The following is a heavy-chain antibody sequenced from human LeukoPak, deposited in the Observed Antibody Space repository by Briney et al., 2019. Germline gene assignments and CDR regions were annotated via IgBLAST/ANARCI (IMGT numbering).Heavy chain of an antibody. CDR2: IYSDGST. Sequence: GGSLRLSCAASGFTVSSNYMSWVRQAPGKGLEWVSVIYSDGSTYYADSVKGRFTISRDNSKNTLYLQMNSLRAEETAVYYCVNSVMVRGVIRPYWGQGTLVTVSS. CDR3: VNSVMVRGVIRPY. J-gene: IGHJ4*02. V-gene: IGHV3-66*01. D-gene: IGHD3-10*01. CDR1: GFTVSSNY.